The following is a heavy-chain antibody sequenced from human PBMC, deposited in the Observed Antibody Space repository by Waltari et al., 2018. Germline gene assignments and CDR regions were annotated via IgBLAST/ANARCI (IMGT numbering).Heavy chain of an antibody. CDR2: MYSKGCT. Sequence: SVVTVCNNYMNSLRHAREKGLEWCSLMYSKGCTDYADSVKGRFIISRDSSKNTLYRQMNSLRVEDTAVYYCARNGPADSPWGQATLVTVSS. V-gene: IGHV3-66*01. D-gene: IGHD3-10*01. CDR1: VVTVCNNY. J-gene: IGHJ5*02. CDR3: ARNGPADSP.